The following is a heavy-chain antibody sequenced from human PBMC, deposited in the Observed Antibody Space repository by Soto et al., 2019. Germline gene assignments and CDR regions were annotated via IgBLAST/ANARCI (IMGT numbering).Heavy chain of an antibody. J-gene: IGHJ4*02. V-gene: IGHV3-30-3*01. D-gene: IGHD2-15*01. CDR2: ISYDGSNK. Sequence: GGSLRLSCAASGFTFSSYAMHWVRQAPGKGLEWVAVISYDGSNKYYADSVKGRFTISRDNSKNTLYLQMNSLRADDTAVYYCARDRGGGPYYFDYWGQGTLVTVSS. CDR1: GFTFSSYA. CDR3: ARDRGGGPYYFDY.